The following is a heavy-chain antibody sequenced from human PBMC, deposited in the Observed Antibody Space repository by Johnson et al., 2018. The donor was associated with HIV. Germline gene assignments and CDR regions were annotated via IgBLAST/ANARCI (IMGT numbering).Heavy chain of an antibody. D-gene: IGHD1-1*01. V-gene: IGHV3-20*04. CDR2: INWNGGST. J-gene: IGHJ3*01. CDR1: GFTFSSYG. Sequence: VHLVESGGGVVRPGGSLRLSCAASGFTFSSYGMHWVRQAPGKGLEWVSGINWNGGSTGYADSVKGRFTISRDNAKNSLYLQMNSLRAEDTAVYYCARDSVREVQLPDGFDVWGQGTMVSVSS. CDR3: ARDSVREVQLPDGFDV.